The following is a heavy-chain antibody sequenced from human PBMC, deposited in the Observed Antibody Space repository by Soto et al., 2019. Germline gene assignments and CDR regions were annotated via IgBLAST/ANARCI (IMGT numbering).Heavy chain of an antibody. CDR3: AHVPPTWAVAGQYYFDY. V-gene: IGHV2-5*02. CDR2: IYWDDDK. D-gene: IGHD6-19*01. CDR1: GFSLSTSGVG. Sequence: SGPTLVKPTQTLTLTCTFSGFSLSTSGVGVGWIRQPPGKALEWLALIYWDDDKRYSPSLKSRLTITKDTSKNQVVLTMTNMDPVDTATYYCAHVPPTWAVAGQYYFDYWGQGTLVTVSS. J-gene: IGHJ4*02.